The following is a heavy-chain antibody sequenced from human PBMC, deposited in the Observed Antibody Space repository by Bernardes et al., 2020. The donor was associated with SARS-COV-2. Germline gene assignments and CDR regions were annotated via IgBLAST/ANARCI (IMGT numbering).Heavy chain of an antibody. CDR1: GFTFSNYR. V-gene: IGHV3-21*06. CDR2: IFGVGSYI. Sequence: GGSLRLSCVASGFTFSNYRFSWFRQAPGKGLEWVSSIFGVGSYIYYGDSVRGRFTTSRDNTRTSVFRQMESLRAEDTAVYYCAIDVGGTDWRFGFDVWGPGTTVHVSS. D-gene: IGHD3-9*01. CDR3: AIDVGGTDWRFGFDV. J-gene: IGHJ3*01.